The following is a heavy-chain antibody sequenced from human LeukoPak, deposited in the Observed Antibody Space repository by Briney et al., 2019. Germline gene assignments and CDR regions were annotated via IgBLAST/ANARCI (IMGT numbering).Heavy chain of an antibody. J-gene: IGHJ4*02. CDR3: ARVVGRYYKVDY. D-gene: IGHD1-26*01. CDR2: INYSGST. Sequence: SETLSLTCAVYGGSFSDYYWTWIRQPPGKGLEWIGEINYSGSTNYKPSLKSRVTISVDTSKNQFSLKLTSVTAADTAVYYCARVVGRYYKVDYWGRGTPVTVSP. V-gene: IGHV4-34*01. CDR1: GGSFSDYY.